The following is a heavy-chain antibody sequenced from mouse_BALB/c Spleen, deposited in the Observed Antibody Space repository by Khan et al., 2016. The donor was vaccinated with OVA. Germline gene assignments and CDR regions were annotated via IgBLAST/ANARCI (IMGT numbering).Heavy chain of an antibody. Sequence: VQLKQSGTVLARPGASVKMSCKASGYTFTSYLIHWVKQRPGQGLVWIGDIFPGNNDTRYNQQFKDKAKLTAGTSASTAYMDLSSLTNEDSAVYFCTRGGYSSFAYWGQGTLVTVSA. V-gene: IGHV1-5*01. CDR1: GYTFTSYL. CDR2: IFPGNNDT. CDR3: TRGGYSSFAY. D-gene: IGHD1-3*01. J-gene: IGHJ3*01.